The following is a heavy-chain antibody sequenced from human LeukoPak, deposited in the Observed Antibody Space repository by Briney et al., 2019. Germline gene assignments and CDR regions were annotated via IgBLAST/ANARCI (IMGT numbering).Heavy chain of an antibody. J-gene: IGHJ4*02. CDR2: IYYSGST. CDR1: GGSMSSGDYY. D-gene: IGHD5-24*01. V-gene: IGHV4-30-4*01. CDR3: ARGDGYTEDY. Sequence: SETLSLTCTVSGGSMSSGDYYWSWTRQPPGKGLEWIGYIYYSGSTYYNPSLKSRVTISVDTSKNQFSLNLSSVTAADTAVYYCARGDGYTEDYWGQGTLVTVSS.